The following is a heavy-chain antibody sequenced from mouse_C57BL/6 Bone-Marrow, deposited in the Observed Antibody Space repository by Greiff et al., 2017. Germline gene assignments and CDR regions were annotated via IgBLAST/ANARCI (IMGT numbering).Heavy chain of an antibody. D-gene: IGHD2-1*01. V-gene: IGHV1-59*01. Sequence: QVQLQQPGAELVRPGTSVKLSCKASGYTFTSYWMHWVKQRPGKGLEWIGVIDTSDGSTKYNQKFKGKATLTVDTSSSTAYMQLSSLTAEDSAVYYCATGGNYVGDYWGQGTTLTVSS. CDR1: GYTFTSYW. CDR3: ATGGNYVGDY. CDR2: IDTSDGST. J-gene: IGHJ2*01.